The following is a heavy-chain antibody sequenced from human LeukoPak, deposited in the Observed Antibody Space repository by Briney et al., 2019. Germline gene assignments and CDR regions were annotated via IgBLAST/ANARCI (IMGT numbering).Heavy chain of an antibody. J-gene: IGHJ5*02. V-gene: IGHV3-30*18. CDR1: GFTFSSYG. CDR3: AKGSAFDP. Sequence: GGSLRLSCAASGFTFSSYGMHWVRQAPGKGLEWVAVISYDGSNKYYTDSVKGRFTISRDNSKNTLYLQMDSLRAEDTAVYYCAKGSAFDPWGQGTLVTVSS. CDR2: ISYDGSNK.